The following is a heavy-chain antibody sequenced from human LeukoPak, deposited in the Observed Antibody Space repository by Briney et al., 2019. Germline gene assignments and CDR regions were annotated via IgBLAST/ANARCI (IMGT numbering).Heavy chain of an antibody. CDR1: GGSISSFY. D-gene: IGHD2-15*01. Sequence: PSETLSLTCAVSGGSISSFYWSWIRQPPGKGLEWIGYVFYTGDTNSNPSLKSRVTMSLDTSKNQLSLRLTSVTAADTAVYYCARHPFATPFDHWGRGTLVTVSS. J-gene: IGHJ4*02. CDR3: ARHPFATPFDH. V-gene: IGHV4-59*08. CDR2: VFYTGDT.